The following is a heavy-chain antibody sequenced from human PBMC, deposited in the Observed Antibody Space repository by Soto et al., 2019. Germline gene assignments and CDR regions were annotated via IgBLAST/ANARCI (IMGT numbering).Heavy chain of an antibody. D-gene: IGHD3-10*01. V-gene: IGHV4-59*08. Sequence: SETLSLTCTVSGGSISSYYWSWIRQPPGKGLEWIGYIYYSESTNYNPSLKSRVTISVDTSKNQFSLKLSSVTAADTAVFYCARHEGGSGTWYYYYYMDVWGKGTTVTVSS. J-gene: IGHJ6*03. CDR1: GGSISSYY. CDR3: ARHEGGSGTWYYYYYMDV. CDR2: IYYSEST.